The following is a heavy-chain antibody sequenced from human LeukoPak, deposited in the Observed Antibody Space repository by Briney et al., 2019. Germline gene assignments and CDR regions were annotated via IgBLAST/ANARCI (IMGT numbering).Heavy chain of an antibody. V-gene: IGHV3-23*01. D-gene: IGHD3-10*01. CDR1: GFTFSSYA. J-gene: IGHJ4*02. Sequence: GGSLRLSCAASGFTFSSYAMSWVRQAPGKGLEWVSAISGSGGSTYYADSAKGRFTISRDNSKNTLYLQMNSLRAEDTAVYYCAKGKEVWFGELFEYYFDYWGQGTLVTVSS. CDR3: AKGKEVWFGELFEYYFDY. CDR2: ISGSGGST.